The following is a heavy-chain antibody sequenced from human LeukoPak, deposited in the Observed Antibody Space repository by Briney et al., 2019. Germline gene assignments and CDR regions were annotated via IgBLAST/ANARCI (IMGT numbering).Heavy chain of an antibody. J-gene: IGHJ3*02. Sequence: SETLSLTCTVSGGSLSSYYLSWIRQSPGKGLEWIAYINYSGSASYNPSLKSRVTMSVDTSKQFSLSLSSVTAADTAVYYCARHNYDYYVFDIWGQGTKVTVSS. CDR1: GGSLSSYY. CDR3: ARHNYDYYVFDI. CDR2: INYSGSA. D-gene: IGHD3-10*02. V-gene: IGHV4-59*08.